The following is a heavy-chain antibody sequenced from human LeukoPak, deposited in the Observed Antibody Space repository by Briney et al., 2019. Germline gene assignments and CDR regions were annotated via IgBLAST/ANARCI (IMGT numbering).Heavy chain of an antibody. Sequence: PGGSLRLSCAASGFTFSSYEMNWVRQAPGKGLEWVSYISSSGSTIYYADSVKGRFTISRDNAKNSLYLQMNSLRAEDTAVYYCARGLGPWLVEGFDYWGQGILVTVSS. CDR2: ISSSGSTI. CDR1: GFTFSSYE. V-gene: IGHV3-48*03. J-gene: IGHJ4*02. D-gene: IGHD6-19*01. CDR3: ARGLGPWLVEGFDY.